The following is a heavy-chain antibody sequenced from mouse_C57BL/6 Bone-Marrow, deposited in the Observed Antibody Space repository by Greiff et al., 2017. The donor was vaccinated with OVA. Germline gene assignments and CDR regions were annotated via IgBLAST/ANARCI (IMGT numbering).Heavy chain of an antibody. D-gene: IGHD2-4*01. V-gene: IGHV5-17*01. CDR1: GFTFSDYG. Sequence: DVLLVESGGGLVKPGGSLKLSCAASGFTFSDYGMHWVRQAPEKGLEWVAYISSGSSTIYYADTVKGRFTISRDNAKNTLFLQMTSLRSEDTAMYYCARPYYDYDGGDWYFDVWGTGTTVTVSS. J-gene: IGHJ1*03. CDR2: ISSGSSTI. CDR3: ARPYYDYDGGDWYFDV.